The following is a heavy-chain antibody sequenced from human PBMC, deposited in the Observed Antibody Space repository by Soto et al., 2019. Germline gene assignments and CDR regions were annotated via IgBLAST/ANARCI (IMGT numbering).Heavy chain of an antibody. CDR1: GGSITSGAYY. CDR3: ARVASCGGDCYSGTFDC. D-gene: IGHD2-21*02. CDR2: IHYSGNI. J-gene: IGHJ4*02. V-gene: IGHV4-31*03. Sequence: SETLSLTCTVSGGSITSGAYYWSWTRQHPGKGLEWIGYIHYSGNIYYNPPLRSRVTLSIDTSKNQFSLNLSSVTAADTALYYCARVASCGGDCYSGTFDCWGQGTLVTVSS.